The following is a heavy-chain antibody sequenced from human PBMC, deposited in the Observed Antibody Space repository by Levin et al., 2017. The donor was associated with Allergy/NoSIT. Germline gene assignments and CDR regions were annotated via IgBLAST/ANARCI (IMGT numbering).Heavy chain of an antibody. CDR2: IRSSSDI. J-gene: IGHJ4*02. V-gene: IGHV3-21*01. CDR1: GFTFSSYS. CDR3: AREGRDCIGDNCFPESPFDY. Sequence: GESLKISCTASGFTFSSYSMNWVRQAPGKGLEWVSSIRSSSDIYYADSVKGRFTISRDNAKNSLYLQMNSLRAEDTAVYYCAREGRDCIGDNCFPESPFDYWGQGALVTVSS. D-gene: IGHD2-15*01.